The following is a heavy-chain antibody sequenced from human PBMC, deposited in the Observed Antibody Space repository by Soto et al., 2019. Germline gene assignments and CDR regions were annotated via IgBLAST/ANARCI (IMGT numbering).Heavy chain of an antibody. J-gene: IGHJ6*02. CDR2: IFSSGNT. D-gene: IGHD3-10*01. CDR1: GASISPYY. V-gene: IGHV4-59*01. Sequence: LSLTCTVSGASISPYYWTWIRQPPGKGLEWIGYIFSSGNTNYNPSLKSRVTISVDTSKYQFSLKLSSVTAAETAVYYCERADYHGSASCRGMDVWGQGTTVTVSS. CDR3: ERADYHGSASCRGMDV.